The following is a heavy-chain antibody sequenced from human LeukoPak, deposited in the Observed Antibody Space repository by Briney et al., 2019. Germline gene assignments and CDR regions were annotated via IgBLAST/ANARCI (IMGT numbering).Heavy chain of an antibody. Sequence: GGSLRLSCVASGFTFTDYWMSWVRQAPGKGLEWGANIQQDGTGKYYVDSLKGRFTISRDNAKKSLYLQMNSLRAEDTAVYYCARGGYYDTSGYYYWGQGTLVTVSS. J-gene: IGHJ4*02. D-gene: IGHD3-22*01. CDR1: GFTFTDYW. V-gene: IGHV3-7*03. CDR2: IQQDGTGK. CDR3: ARGGYYDTSGYYY.